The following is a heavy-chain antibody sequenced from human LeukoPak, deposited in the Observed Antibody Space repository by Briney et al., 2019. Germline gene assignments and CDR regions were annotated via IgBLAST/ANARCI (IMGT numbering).Heavy chain of an antibody. CDR1: GFTFSDYG. CDR3: AISNPSPFDY. V-gene: IGHV3-33*01. CDR2: IWYDGGKK. Sequence: RTGGSLRLSCAASGFTFSDYGMYWVRQAPGKGLEWVALIWYDGGKKYYTDSVRGRFTISRDNSKNTLYLQMNSLRAEDTAVYYCAISNPSPFDYWGQGTLVTVSS. J-gene: IGHJ4*02.